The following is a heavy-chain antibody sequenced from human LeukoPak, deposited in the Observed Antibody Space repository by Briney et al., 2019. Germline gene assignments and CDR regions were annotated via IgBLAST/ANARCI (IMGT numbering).Heavy chain of an antibody. J-gene: IGHJ4*02. D-gene: IGHD1-26*01. V-gene: IGHV3-30*04. Sequence: PGGSLRLSCAASGFTFSSYAMHWVRQAPGKGLEWVAVITYDGSNKYYADSVKGRFTISRDNSKNTLYLQMNSLRAEDTAVYYCARDEGGNYFNFDYWGQGTLVTVSS. CDR3: ARDEGGNYFNFDY. CDR1: GFTFSSYA. CDR2: ITYDGSNK.